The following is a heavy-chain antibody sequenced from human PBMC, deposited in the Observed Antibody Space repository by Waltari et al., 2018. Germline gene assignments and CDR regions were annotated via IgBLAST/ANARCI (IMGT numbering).Heavy chain of an antibody. CDR1: GYSISRGYY. D-gene: IGHD2-15*01. CDR2: IYHSGST. CDR3: ARVDGGSWRTFDY. Sequence: QVQLQESGPGLVKPSETLSLTCAVSGYSISRGYYWGWLRQPPGKGLEWIGSIYHSGSTYYNPSLKSRVTISVDTSKNQFSLKLSSVTAADTAVYYCARVDGGSWRTFDYWGQGTLVTVSS. J-gene: IGHJ4*02. V-gene: IGHV4-38-2*01.